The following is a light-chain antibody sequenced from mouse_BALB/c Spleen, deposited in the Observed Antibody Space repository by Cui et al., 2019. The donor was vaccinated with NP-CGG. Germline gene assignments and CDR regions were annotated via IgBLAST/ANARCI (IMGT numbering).Light chain of an antibody. V-gene: IGLV1*01. CDR2: GTN. CDR1: TGAVTTNNY. J-gene: IGLJ1*01. CDR3: ALWYSNHWV. Sequence: HAVVTQEPPLTTSPGETVTLTCRSSTGAVTTNNYANWVQEKPDHLFTGLIGGTNNRAPGVPARFSGSLIGDKAALTITGAQTEDEAIYFCALWYSNHWVFGGGTKLTVL.